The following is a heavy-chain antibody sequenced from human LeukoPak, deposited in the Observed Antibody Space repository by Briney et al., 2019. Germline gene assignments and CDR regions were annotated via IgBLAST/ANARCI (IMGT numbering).Heavy chain of an antibody. CDR1: GYTFTGYY. V-gene: IGHV1-2*02. J-gene: IGHJ4*02. Sequence: ASVKVSCKASGYTFTGYYMHWVRQAPGQGLEWMGWINPNSGGTNYAQKFQGRVTVTRDTSISTAYMELSTLRSDDTAVYYCARGGEYSRSSSTYWGQGTLVTVSS. D-gene: IGHD6-6*01. CDR3: ARGGEYSRSSSTY. CDR2: INPNSGGT.